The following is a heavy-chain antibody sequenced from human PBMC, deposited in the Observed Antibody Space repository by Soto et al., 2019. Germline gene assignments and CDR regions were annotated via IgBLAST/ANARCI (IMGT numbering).Heavy chain of an antibody. CDR2: INHSGST. D-gene: IGHD6-13*01. CDR3: ARGRRRPGYSSSWYSDY. V-gene: IGHV4-34*01. CDR1: GGSFSGYY. Sequence: QVQLQQWGAGLLKPSETLSLTCAVYGGSFSGYYWSWIRQPPGKGLEWIGEINHSGSTNYNPSLKSRVTISVDTSKNQFSLKLSSVTAAATAVYYCARGRRRPGYSSSWYSDYWGQGTLVTVSS. J-gene: IGHJ4*02.